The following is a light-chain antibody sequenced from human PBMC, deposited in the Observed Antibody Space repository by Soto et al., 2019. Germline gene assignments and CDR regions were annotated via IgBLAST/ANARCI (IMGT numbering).Light chain of an antibody. V-gene: IGLV2-14*02. Sequence: QSALTQPASVSGSPGQSITISCTGTSSDVGSYNLVSWYQHHPGNTPKLMISAVTQRPSGVPDRFSGSKSGNTASLTISGLQADDEADYFCCSYTASDLWVFGGGTKLTVL. J-gene: IGLJ3*02. CDR1: SSDVGSYNL. CDR2: AVT. CDR3: CSYTASDLWV.